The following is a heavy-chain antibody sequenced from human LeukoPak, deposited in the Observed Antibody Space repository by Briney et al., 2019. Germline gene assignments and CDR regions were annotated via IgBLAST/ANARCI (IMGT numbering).Heavy chain of an antibody. CDR1: GYTFTGYY. Sequence: ASVKVSRKASGYTFTGYYMHWVRQAPGQGLEWMGRINPNSGGTNYAQKFQGRVTMTRDTSISTAYMGLSRLRSDDTAVYYCARGSRRYSSSWYGVYWGQGTLVTVSS. CDR3: ARGSRRYSSSWYGVY. V-gene: IGHV1-2*06. D-gene: IGHD6-13*01. CDR2: INPNSGGT. J-gene: IGHJ4*02.